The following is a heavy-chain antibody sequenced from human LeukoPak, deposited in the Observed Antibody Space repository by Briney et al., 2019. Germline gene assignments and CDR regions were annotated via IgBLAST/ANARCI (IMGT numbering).Heavy chain of an antibody. D-gene: IGHD1-26*01. CDR3: ARDGSGSYYVPFDY. V-gene: IGHV3-43*02. J-gene: IGHJ4*02. Sequence: GGSLRLSCAASGFTFDDYAMHWVRQPPGKGLEWVSLISGDGDTTYYADSVKGRFTISRDNSKNTLYLQMNSLRAEDTAVYYCARDGSGSYYVPFDYWGQGTLVTVSS. CDR2: ISGDGDTT. CDR1: GFTFDDYA.